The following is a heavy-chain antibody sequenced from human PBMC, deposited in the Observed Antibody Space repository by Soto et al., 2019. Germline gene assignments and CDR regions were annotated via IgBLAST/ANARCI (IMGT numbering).Heavy chain of an antibody. J-gene: IGHJ6*03. Sequence: SETLSLTCTVSGGSISSYYWSWIRQPPGKGREWIGYIYYSGSTNYNPSLKSRVTISVDTSKNQFSLKLSSVTAADTAVYYCARNDVTTVRGVKYYYYMDVWGKGTTVTVSS. CDR1: GGSISSYY. V-gene: IGHV4-59*01. CDR2: IYYSGST. CDR3: ARNDVTTVRGVKYYYYMDV. D-gene: IGHD3-10*01.